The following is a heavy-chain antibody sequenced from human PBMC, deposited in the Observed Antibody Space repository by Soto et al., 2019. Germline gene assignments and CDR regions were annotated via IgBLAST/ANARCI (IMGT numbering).Heavy chain of an antibody. V-gene: IGHV3-33*01. CDR3: AREPWAIAVVDYYGMDV. CDR1: GFTFSSYG. Sequence: QVQLVESGGGVVQPGRSLRLSCAASGFTFSSYGMHWVRQAPGKRLEWVAAIWYYGSNKNYADSVKGRFTISRDNSKNTLYLQMNSRRAEDTVVYYCAREPWAIAVVDYYGMDVWGQGTTVTVSS. J-gene: IGHJ6*02. D-gene: IGHD6-19*01. CDR2: IWYYGSNK.